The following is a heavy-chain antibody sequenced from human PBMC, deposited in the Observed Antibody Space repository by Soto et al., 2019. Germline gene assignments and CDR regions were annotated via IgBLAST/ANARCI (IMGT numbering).Heavy chain of an antibody. CDR2: INAGNGNT. CDR1: GYTFTSYA. V-gene: IGHV1-3*01. CDR3: ARGIWVATSASYYFDS. J-gene: IGHJ4*02. Sequence: ASVKVSCKASGYTFTSYAMHWVRQAPGQRLEWMGWINAGNGNTKYSQKFQGRFTITRDTSANTAYMDLSSLTSEDTAVYFCARGIWVATSASYYFDSWGQGTQVTVSS. D-gene: IGHD5-12*01.